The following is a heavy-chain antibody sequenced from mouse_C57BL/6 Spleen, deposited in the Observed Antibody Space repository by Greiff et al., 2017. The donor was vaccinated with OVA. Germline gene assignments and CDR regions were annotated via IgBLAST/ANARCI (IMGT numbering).Heavy chain of an antibody. J-gene: IGHJ1*03. CDR2: IDPSDSET. CDR1: GYTFTSYW. CDR3: ARKGLYYGSSYWYFDV. Sequence: QVQLQQPGAELVRPGSSVKLSCKASGYTFTSYWMHWVKQRPIQGLEWIGNIDPSDSETHYNQQFKDKATLPVDKSSSTAYMQLSSLTSEDSAVYYCARKGLYYGSSYWYFDVWGTGTTVTVSS. D-gene: IGHD1-1*01. V-gene: IGHV1-52*01.